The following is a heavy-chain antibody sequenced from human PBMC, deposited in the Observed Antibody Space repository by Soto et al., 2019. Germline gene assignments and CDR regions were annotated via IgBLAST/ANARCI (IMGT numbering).Heavy chain of an antibody. J-gene: IGHJ5*02. D-gene: IGHD2-15*01. CDR1: GGSISSGGYS. Sequence: SETLSLTCAVSGGSISSGGYSWSWIRQPPGKGLEWIGYIYHSGSTYYNPSLKSRVTISVDRSKNQFSLKLSSVTAADTAVYYCARTSGRWFPYNWFDPWGQGTLVTVSS. V-gene: IGHV4-30-2*01. CDR2: IYHSGST. CDR3: ARTSGRWFPYNWFDP.